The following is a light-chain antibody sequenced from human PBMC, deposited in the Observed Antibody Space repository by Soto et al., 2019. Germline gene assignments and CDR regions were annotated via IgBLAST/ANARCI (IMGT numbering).Light chain of an antibody. V-gene: IGKV1-5*03. CDR2: KAS. Sequence: DIQMTQSPSTLSASVGDRVTITCRASQSISSWLAWYQQKPGKAPKLLIYKASSLESGVPPRFSGSGSGTEFTLTISSLKPDDFATYYCEHYNSYPWTFGQGTKVEIK. J-gene: IGKJ1*01. CDR1: QSISSW. CDR3: EHYNSYPWT.